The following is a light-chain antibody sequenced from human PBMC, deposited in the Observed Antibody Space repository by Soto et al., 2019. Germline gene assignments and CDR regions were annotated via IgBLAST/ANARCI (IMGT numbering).Light chain of an antibody. CDR2: AAS. Sequence: DIPMTQSPSSLSASVGDRVTITCRASQSIKNYLNWYQQKPGKAPKLLIYAASSLQSGVPSRFSGSGSGTDFTLTISSLQPEDFATYYCQQSYTTPITFGQGTKVDIK. V-gene: IGKV1-39*01. CDR3: QQSYTTPIT. J-gene: IGKJ1*01. CDR1: QSIKNY.